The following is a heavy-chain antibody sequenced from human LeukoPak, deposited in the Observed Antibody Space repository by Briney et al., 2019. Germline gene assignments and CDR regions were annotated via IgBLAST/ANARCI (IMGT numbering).Heavy chain of an antibody. CDR1: GGSFSGYY. CDR3: ARTDADGSGSYGDY. V-gene: IGHV4-34*01. Sequence: SETLSLTCAVYGGSFSGYYLSWIRQPPGKGLEWIGEINHSGSTNYNPSLKSRVTISVDTSKNQFSLKLSSVTAADTAVYYCARTDADGSGSYGDYWGQGTLVTVSS. J-gene: IGHJ4*02. CDR2: INHSGST. D-gene: IGHD3-10*01.